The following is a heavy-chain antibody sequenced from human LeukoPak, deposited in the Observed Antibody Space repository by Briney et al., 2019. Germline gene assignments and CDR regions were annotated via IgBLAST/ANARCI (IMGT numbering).Heavy chain of an antibody. CDR2: ISGSGGST. D-gene: IGHD3-22*01. CDR1: GITLSNYG. J-gene: IGHJ4*02. V-gene: IGHV3-23*01. Sequence: GGSLRLSCAASGITLSNYGMSWVRQAPGKGLEWVAGISGSGGSTNYADSVKGRFTISRDNPKNTLYLQMNSLRAEDTAVYFCAKRGVVIRVILVGFHKEANYFDSWGQGALVTVSS. CDR3: AKRGVVIRVILVGFHKEANYFDS.